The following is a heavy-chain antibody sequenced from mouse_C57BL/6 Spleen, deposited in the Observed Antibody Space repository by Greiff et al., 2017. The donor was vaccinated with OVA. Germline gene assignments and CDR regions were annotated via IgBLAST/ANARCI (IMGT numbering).Heavy chain of an antibody. CDR3: TTGNYFDY. J-gene: IGHJ2*01. CDR2: IRLKSDNYAT. D-gene: IGHD4-1*01. V-gene: IGHV6-3*01. Sequence: EVKVEESGGGLVQPGGSMKLSCVASGFTFSNYWMNWVRQSPEKGLEWVAQIRLKSDNYATHYAESVKGRFTISRDDSKSSVYLQMNNLRAEDTGIYYCTTGNYFDYWGQGTTLTVSS. CDR1: GFTFSNYW.